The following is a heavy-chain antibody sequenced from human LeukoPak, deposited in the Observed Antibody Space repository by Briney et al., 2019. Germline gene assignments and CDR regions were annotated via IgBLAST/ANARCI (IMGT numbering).Heavy chain of an antibody. J-gene: IGHJ6*02. CDR1: GGSVSSHQ. CDR2: IYYSGST. CDR3: ARLKCISTTCPSRYVMDV. D-gene: IGHD2-2*01. Sequence: PSETLSLTCTVSGGSVSSHQWSWIRQPPGKGLEWIGYIYYSGSTNYNPSLKSRVTISVDTSKDQFSLNLTSVTAADTAVYYCARLKCISTTCPSRYVMDVWGQGTTVTVSS. V-gene: IGHV4-59*02.